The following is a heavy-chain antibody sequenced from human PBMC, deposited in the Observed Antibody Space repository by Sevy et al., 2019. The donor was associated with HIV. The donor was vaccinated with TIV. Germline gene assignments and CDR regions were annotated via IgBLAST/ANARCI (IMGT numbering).Heavy chain of an antibody. CDR1: GFTFSSCS. CDR2: ISSSSSYI. CDR3: ARDMGSSWAGSYYYYYGMDV. V-gene: IGHV3-21*01. D-gene: IGHD6-13*01. Sequence: GGCLRLSCAASGFTFSSCSMNWVRQAPGKGLEWVSSISSSSSYIYYADSVKGRFTISIDNAKNSLYLQMNSLRAEDMAVYYCARDMGSSWAGSYYYYYGMDVWGQGTTVTVSS. J-gene: IGHJ6*02.